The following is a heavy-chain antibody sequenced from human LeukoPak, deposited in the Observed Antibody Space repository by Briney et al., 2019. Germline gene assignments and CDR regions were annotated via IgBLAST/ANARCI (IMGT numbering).Heavy chain of an antibody. V-gene: IGHV3-48*03. CDR3: ARGYCSSTSCYPTSPFDP. CDR1: GFTFSSYE. CDR2: ISSSGSTT. D-gene: IGHD2-2*01. J-gene: IGHJ5*02. Sequence: PGGSLRLSCAASGFTFSSYEMNWVRQAPGKGLEWVSYISSSGSTTYYADSVKGRFTISRDNAKNSLYLQMNSLRAEDTAVYYCARGYCSSTSCYPTSPFDPWGQGTLVTVSS.